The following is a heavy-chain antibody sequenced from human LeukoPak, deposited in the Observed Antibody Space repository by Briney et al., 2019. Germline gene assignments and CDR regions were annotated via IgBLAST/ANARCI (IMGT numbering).Heavy chain of an antibody. CDR3: ARATSGPYFDY. CDR2: VRQDGSAK. V-gene: IGHV3-7*01. J-gene: IGHJ4*02. Sequence: GGFLRLSCATSGFTFSNYWMSWVRQAPGKGLEWVAIVRQDGSAKYYVDSVKGRFTISRDNANNLLYLQMNSLRAEDTAVYYCARATSGPYFDYWGQGTLVTVSS. CDR1: GFTFSNYW.